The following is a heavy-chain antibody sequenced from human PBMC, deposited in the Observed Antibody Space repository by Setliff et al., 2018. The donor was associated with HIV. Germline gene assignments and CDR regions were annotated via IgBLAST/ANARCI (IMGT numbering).Heavy chain of an antibody. D-gene: IGHD3-10*01. V-gene: IGHV1-3*01. CDR3: ERDRPHQHYFELYSFYYMEL. CDR1: GYTFTTYA. CDR2: INAGNGNT. Sequence: ASVKVSCKASGYTFTTYAMHWVRQAPGQRLEWMGWINAGNGNTRYSQKFQGRVTMTRDTSTSTVYMELSSLRSEDTAVYYCERDRPHQHYFELYSFYYMELWGKGTTVTVSS. J-gene: IGHJ6*03.